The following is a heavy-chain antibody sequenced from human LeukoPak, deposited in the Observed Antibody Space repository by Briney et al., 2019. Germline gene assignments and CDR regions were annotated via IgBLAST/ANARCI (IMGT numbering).Heavy chain of an antibody. CDR3: ARQGRITPYYYDSSGYYYEYWYFDL. CDR2: IYQSGST. Sequence: SETLSLTCAVSGGSISSSNWWTWIRQPPGKGLEWIVEIYQSGSTSYNPSLESRVTMSVDKSKNQFSLKLSSVTAADTAVYYCARQGRITPYYYDSSGYYYEYWYFDLWGRGTLVTVSS. D-gene: IGHD3-22*01. CDR1: GGSISSSNW. V-gene: IGHV4-4*02. J-gene: IGHJ2*01.